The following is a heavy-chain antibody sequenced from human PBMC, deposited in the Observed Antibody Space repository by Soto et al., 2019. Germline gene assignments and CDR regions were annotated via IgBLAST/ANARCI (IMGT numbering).Heavy chain of an antibody. Sequence: PGGSLRLSCAASGFTLSNYVMNWVRQAPGKGLEWISCIGSSSVTIFHADSVKGRFTISRDSAKNSLYLQMNSLRAEDTAVYYCARDYLVVPHRVIDYWGQGTLVTVSS. CDR3: ARDYLVVPHRVIDY. CDR2: IGSSSVTI. V-gene: IGHV3-48*01. D-gene: IGHD2-2*01. CDR1: GFTLSNYV. J-gene: IGHJ4*02.